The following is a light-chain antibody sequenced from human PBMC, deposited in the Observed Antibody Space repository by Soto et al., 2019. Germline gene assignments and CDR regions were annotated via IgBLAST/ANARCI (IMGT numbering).Light chain of an antibody. CDR2: DAS. V-gene: IGKV1-33*01. CDR3: QQYDNLPFT. Sequence: DIQMTQSRSSLSSSVGDIFTITGEASQDISNYLNWYQQKPGKVPKLLIYDASNLQTGVPSRFSGSGSGTDFTFTVSSLQPEDIGTYYCQQYDNLPFTFGQGTRLE. J-gene: IGKJ5*01. CDR1: QDISNY.